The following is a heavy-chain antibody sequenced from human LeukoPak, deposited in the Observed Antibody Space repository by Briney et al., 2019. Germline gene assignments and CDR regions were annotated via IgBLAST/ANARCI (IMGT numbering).Heavy chain of an antibody. CDR1: GFTFSSYA. Sequence: LTGGSLRLSCAASGFTFSSYAMSWVRQAPGKGLEWVSAISGRGGSTYYADSVKGRFTISRDNSKNTLYLQMNSLRAEDTAVYYCAKALYYYDSSGSTFWGQGTLVTVSS. J-gene: IGHJ4*02. D-gene: IGHD3-22*01. CDR3: AKALYYYDSSGSTF. V-gene: IGHV3-23*01. CDR2: ISGRGGST.